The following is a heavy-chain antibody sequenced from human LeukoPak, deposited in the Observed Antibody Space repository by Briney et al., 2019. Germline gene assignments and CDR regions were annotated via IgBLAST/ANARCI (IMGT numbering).Heavy chain of an antibody. CDR3: ARTVGYCSGGSCADAFDI. D-gene: IGHD2-15*01. V-gene: IGHV4-59*01. Sequence: SETLSLTCTVSGGSISSYYWSWIRQPPGKGLEWIGYIYYSGSTNYNPSLKSRVTISVDTFKNQFSLKLSSVTAADTAVYYCARTVGYCSGGSCADAFDIWGQGTMVTVSS. CDR2: IYYSGST. J-gene: IGHJ3*02. CDR1: GGSISSYY.